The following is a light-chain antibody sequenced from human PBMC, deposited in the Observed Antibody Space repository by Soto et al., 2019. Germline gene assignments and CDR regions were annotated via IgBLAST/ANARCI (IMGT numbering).Light chain of an antibody. CDR1: QSISVW. V-gene: IGKV1-5*03. CDR3: QQYNSYSPT. CDR2: KAS. Sequence: DIQMTQSPSTLSASVGDRVTITCRASQSISVWLAWYRQKAGKAPNLLIYKASRLESGVPSRFSGSGSETEFTLTISGLQPGDPATYYCQQYNSYSPTFGQGTKVDIK. J-gene: IGKJ1*01.